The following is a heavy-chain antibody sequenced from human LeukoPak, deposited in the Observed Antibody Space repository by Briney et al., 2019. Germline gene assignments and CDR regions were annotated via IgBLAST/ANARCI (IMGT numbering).Heavy chain of an antibody. CDR2: IWYDGSNK. CDR3: AREGPRGNSQFDY. J-gene: IGHJ4*02. CDR1: GFTFSNYG. D-gene: IGHD2/OR15-2a*01. Sequence: GGSLRLSCAASGFTFSNYGMHWVRQAPGKGLEWVALIWYDGSNKYYTDSVKGRLTIPRDNSKDTLFLQMNGLRAEDTAVYYCAREGPRGNSQFDYWGQGTLVTVSS. V-gene: IGHV3-33*01.